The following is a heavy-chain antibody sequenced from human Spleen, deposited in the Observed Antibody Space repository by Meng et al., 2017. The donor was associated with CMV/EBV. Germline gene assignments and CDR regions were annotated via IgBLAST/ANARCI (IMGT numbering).Heavy chain of an antibody. D-gene: IGHD2-2*01. Sequence: ASVKVSCKASGYTFTSYYMHWVRQAPGQGLEWMGIINPSGGSTSYAQKFQGRVTMTRDTSTSTVYMELSSLRSEDTAVYYCARESERQAAPERDIVVVPAVDGAFDIWGQGTMVTVSS. CDR1: GYTFTSYY. CDR3: ARESERQAAPERDIVVVPAVDGAFDI. CDR2: INPSGGST. J-gene: IGHJ3*02. V-gene: IGHV1-46*01.